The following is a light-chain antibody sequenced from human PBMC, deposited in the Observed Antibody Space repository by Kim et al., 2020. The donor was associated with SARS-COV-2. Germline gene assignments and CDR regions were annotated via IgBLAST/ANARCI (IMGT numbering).Light chain of an antibody. J-gene: IGKJ2*01. Sequence: SPGERATLSCRASQSVSSSYLAWYQQKPGQAPRLLIYGASSRATGIPDRFSGSGSGTDFTLTISRLEPEDFAVYYCQQYGSPRAYTFGQGTKLEI. CDR1: QSVSSSY. V-gene: IGKV3-20*01. CDR2: GAS. CDR3: QQYGSPRAYT.